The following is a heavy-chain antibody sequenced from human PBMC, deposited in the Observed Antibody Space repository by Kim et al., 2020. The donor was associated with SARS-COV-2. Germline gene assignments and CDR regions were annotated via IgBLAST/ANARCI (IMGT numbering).Heavy chain of an antibody. CDR1: GGSFSGYY. V-gene: IGHV4-34*01. CDR3: ARGRYGGYLFDY. Sequence: SETLSLTCAVYGGSFSGYYWSWIRQPPGKGLEWIGEINHSGSTNYNPSLKSRVTISVDTSKNQFSLKLSSVTAADTAVYYCARGRYGGYLFDYWGQGTLVTVSS. CDR2: INHSGST. D-gene: IGHD5-12*01. J-gene: IGHJ4*02.